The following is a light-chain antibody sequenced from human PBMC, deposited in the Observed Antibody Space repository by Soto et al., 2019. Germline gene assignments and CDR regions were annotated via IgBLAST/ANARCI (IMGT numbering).Light chain of an antibody. V-gene: IGKV1-5*03. CDR2: RAS. CDR3: QHYNDYSYT. J-gene: IGKJ2*01. Sequence: DIQMTQSPSTLSASVGDRVTITCRASQTINTYLAWYQQKPGKAPNLLIYRASILESGVPSRFSGSGSGTEFTLTINSLPPDDFATCCCQHYNDYSYTFGQWTKLEIK. CDR1: QTINTY.